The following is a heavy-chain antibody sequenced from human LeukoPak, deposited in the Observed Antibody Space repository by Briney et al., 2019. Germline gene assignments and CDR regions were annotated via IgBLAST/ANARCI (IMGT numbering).Heavy chain of an antibody. V-gene: IGHV1-46*01. CDR1: GYTFTSYY. Sequence: ASVKVSCKASGYTFTSYYMHWVRQAPGQGLEWMGIINPSGGSTSYAQKFQGRVTMTRDTSTSTVYMELSSLRSEDTAVYYCARGSARTMIVVVTIGSVDYWGQGTLVTVSS. J-gene: IGHJ4*02. CDR3: ARGSARTMIVVVTIGSVDY. D-gene: IGHD3-22*01. CDR2: INPSGGST.